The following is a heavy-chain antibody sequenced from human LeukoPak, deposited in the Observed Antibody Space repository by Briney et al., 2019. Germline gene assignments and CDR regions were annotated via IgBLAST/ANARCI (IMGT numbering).Heavy chain of an antibody. J-gene: IGHJ4*02. Sequence: SETLSLTCVVYGGSFSGYYWSWIRQPPGKGLEWIGEINHSGSTNYNPSLKSRVTISVDTSKNQFSLKLSSVTAADTAVYYCARGYSGYDHRDYWGQGTLVTVSS. CDR2: INHSGST. V-gene: IGHV4-34*01. CDR1: GGSFSGYY. D-gene: IGHD5-12*01. CDR3: ARGYSGYDHRDY.